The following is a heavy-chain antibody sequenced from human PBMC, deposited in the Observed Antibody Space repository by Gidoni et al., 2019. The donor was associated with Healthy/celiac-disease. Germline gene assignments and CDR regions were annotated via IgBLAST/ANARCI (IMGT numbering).Heavy chain of an antibody. CDR1: GNTLTELS. D-gene: IGHD2-2*01. J-gene: IGHJ4*02. Sequence: QVQLVQSGAEVKKPGASVKVSCKVSGNTLTELSMHWVRQAPGKGLEWMGGFDPEDGETIYAQKFQGRVTMTEDTSTDPAYMELSSLRSEDTAVYYCATDLICSSTSCPVDYWGQGTLVTVSS. V-gene: IGHV1-24*01. CDR3: ATDLICSSTSCPVDY. CDR2: FDPEDGET.